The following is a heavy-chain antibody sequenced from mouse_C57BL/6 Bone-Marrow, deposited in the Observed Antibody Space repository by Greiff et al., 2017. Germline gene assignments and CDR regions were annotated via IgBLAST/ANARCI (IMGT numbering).Heavy chain of an antibody. CDR1: GYTFTDYY. J-gene: IGHJ2*03. CDR3: ARGVNYYGSSYFDY. D-gene: IGHD1-1*01. CDR2: IYPGSGNT. V-gene: IGHV1-76*01. Sequence: VQLQQSGAELVRPGASVKLSCKASGYTFTDYYINWVKQRPGQGLEWIARIYPGSGNTYYNEKFKGKATLTAEQSSSTAYMELRSLTSEDSAFYFCARGVNYYGSSYFDYWGQGTRRTV.